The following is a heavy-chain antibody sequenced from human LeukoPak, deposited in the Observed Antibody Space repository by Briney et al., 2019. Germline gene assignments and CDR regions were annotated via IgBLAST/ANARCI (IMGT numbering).Heavy chain of an antibody. CDR1: GFTVSSDY. CDR2: LYSGGAT. D-gene: IGHD3-3*01. CDR3: AKEYSDFWSGYYELDY. Sequence: GGSLRLSCAASGFTVSSDYMSWVRQAPGKELQWVSILYSGGATYYADSVKGRFTISRDNSKNTLYLQMNSLKTEDTAVYYCAKEYSDFWSGYYELDYWGQGTLVTVSS. V-gene: IGHV3-53*05. J-gene: IGHJ4*02.